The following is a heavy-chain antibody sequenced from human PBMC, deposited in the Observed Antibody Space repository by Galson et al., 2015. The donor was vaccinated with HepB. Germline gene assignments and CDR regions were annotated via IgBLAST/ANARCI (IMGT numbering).Heavy chain of an antibody. J-gene: IGHJ4*02. V-gene: IGHV3-23*01. CDR3: AKALYGSGSYYNNPFDY. D-gene: IGHD3-10*01. Sequence: SLRLSCAASGFTFSSYAMSWVRQAPGKGLEWVSAISGSGGSTYYADSVKGRFTISRDNSKNTLYLQMNSLRAEDTAVYYCAKALYGSGSYYNNPFDYWGQGTLVTVSS. CDR2: ISGSGGST. CDR1: GFTFSSYA.